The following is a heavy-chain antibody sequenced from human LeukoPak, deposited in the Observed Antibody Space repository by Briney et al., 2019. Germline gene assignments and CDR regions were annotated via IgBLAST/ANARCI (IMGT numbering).Heavy chain of an antibody. CDR2: ISGSGDGFSI. V-gene: IGHV3-64D*06. Sequence: GGSLRLSCSASGFVFSIYTMYWVRQTPGKGPEYVSTISGSGDGFSIYYADSVKGRFTISRDDSKSILYLQMNGLRSEDTAVYYCVKDFGRVRGTPDSWGQGTLVTVSS. D-gene: IGHD3-16*01. CDR3: VKDFGRVRGTPDS. CDR1: GFVFSIYT. J-gene: IGHJ4*02.